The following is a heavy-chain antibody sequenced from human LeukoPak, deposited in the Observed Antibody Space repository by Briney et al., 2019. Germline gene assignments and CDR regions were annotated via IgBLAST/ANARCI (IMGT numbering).Heavy chain of an antibody. D-gene: IGHD3-22*01. CDR1: GFTFSSYE. V-gene: IGHV3-48*03. CDR3: ARWGYYDSSGYRVPVFDY. CDR2: ISSSGSTI. J-gene: IGHJ4*02. Sequence: GGSLRLSCAASGFTFSSYEMNWVREAPGKGLEWFSYISSSGSTIYYADSVKGRFTISRDNAKNSLYLQMNSLRAEDTAVYYCARWGYYDSSGYRVPVFDYWGQGTLVTVSS.